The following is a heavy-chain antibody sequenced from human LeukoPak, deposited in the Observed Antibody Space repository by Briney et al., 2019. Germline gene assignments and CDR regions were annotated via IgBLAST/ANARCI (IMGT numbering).Heavy chain of an antibody. V-gene: IGHV1-69*13. Sequence: SVKVSCKASGYTFTSYDINWVRQAPGQGLEWMGGIIPIFGTANYAQKFQGRVTITADESTSTAYMELSSLRSEDTAVYYCARGTPRGYCSGGSCYGYYFDYWGQGTLVTVSS. J-gene: IGHJ4*02. D-gene: IGHD2-15*01. CDR3: ARGTPRGYCSGGSCYGYYFDY. CDR2: IIPIFGTA. CDR1: GYTFTSYD.